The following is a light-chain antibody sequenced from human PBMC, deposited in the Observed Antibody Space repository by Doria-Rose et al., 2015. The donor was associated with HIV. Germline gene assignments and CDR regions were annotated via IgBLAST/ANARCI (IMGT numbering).Light chain of an antibody. J-gene: IGKJ1*01. V-gene: IGKV3-20*01. CDR1: QTVYSTY. Sequence: TPSPCTLTLSPGERVTLSCRASQTVYSTYLAWYQHKPGQAPRLLIYDATRRATGIPDRFSGSGSGRDFTLTISRLEPEDFAVYYCQQYSTSPETFGQGTKVQF. CDR3: QQYSTSPET. CDR2: DAT.